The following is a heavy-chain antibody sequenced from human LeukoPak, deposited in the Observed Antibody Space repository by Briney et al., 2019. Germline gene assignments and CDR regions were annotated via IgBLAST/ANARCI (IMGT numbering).Heavy chain of an antibody. D-gene: IGHD1-1*01. J-gene: IGHJ4*02. V-gene: IGHV5-51*01. CDR1: GYSFTSYW. CDR2: IYPGDSDT. Sequence: GESLKISCKGSGYSFTSYWIAWGRQMPGKGLEWMGIIYPGDSDTRYSPSFQGQVTISADKSISTAYLQWSSLKASDTAIYYRARVAGTTRGDYWGQGTLVTVSS. CDR3: ARVAGTTRGDY.